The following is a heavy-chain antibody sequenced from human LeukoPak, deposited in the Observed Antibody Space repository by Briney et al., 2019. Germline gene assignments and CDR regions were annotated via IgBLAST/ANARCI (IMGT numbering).Heavy chain of an antibody. V-gene: IGHV4-59*01. Sequence: SETLSLTCTVSGGSISSYYWSWIRQPPGKGLEWIGYIYYSGSTNYNPSLKSRVTISVDTSKNQFSLKLSSVTAADTAVYYCARGPQLDFDYWGQGTLVTVSS. CDR1: GGSISSYY. J-gene: IGHJ4*02. D-gene: IGHD6-13*01. CDR2: IYYSGST. CDR3: ARGPQLDFDY.